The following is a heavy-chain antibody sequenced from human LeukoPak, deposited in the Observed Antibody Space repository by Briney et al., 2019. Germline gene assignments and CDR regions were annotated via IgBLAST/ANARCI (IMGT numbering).Heavy chain of an antibody. D-gene: IGHD3-16*01. CDR3: ARYCLSLGELS. V-gene: IGHV4-34*10. CDR1: GGSFSGYY. Sequence: SETLSLTCAVYGGSFSGYYWSWIRQPPGKGLEWIGEINHGGSTKYNPSLKSRVTVLLDTSKSQFSLRLRSVTAADTAVYYCARYCLSLGELSWGQGALVTVSS. J-gene: IGHJ5*02. CDR2: INHGGST.